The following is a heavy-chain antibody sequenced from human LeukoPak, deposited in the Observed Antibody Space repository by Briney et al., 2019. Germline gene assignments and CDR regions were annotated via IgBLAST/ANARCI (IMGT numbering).Heavy chain of an antibody. D-gene: IGHD6-19*01. V-gene: IGHV1-8*01. Sequence: ASVKVSCKAFGYTFTSYDINWVRQATGQGLEWMGWMNPNSGNTGYAQKFQGRVTMTRNTSISTAYMELSSLRSEDTAVYYCARNIAVAGTVDYWGQGTLVTVSS. CDR2: MNPNSGNT. J-gene: IGHJ4*02. CDR1: GYTFTSYD. CDR3: ARNIAVAGTVDY.